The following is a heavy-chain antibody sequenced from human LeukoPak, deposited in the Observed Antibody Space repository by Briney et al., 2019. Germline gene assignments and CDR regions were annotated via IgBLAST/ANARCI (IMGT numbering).Heavy chain of an antibody. V-gene: IGHV1-18*01. J-gene: IGHJ3*02. CDR3: ARDHAYSYGSDAFDI. CDR1: GYTFTSYG. Sequence: ASVKVSCKASGYTFTSYGISWVRQAPGQGLERMGWISAYNGNTNYAQKLQGRVTMTTDTSTSTAYMELRSLRSDDTAVYYCARDHAYSYGSDAFDIWGQGTMVTVSS. D-gene: IGHD5-18*01. CDR2: ISAYNGNT.